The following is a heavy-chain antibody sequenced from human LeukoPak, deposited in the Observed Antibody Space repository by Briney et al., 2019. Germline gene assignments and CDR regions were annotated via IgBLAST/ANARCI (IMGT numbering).Heavy chain of an antibody. CDR3: AKGGYGYSNDAFDI. D-gene: IGHD5-18*01. J-gene: IGHJ3*02. V-gene: IGHV3-23*01. Sequence: GGSLRLSCAASGFTFDDYGMSWVRQAPGKGLEWVSAISGSGGSTYYADSVKGRFTISRDNSKNTLYLQMNSLRAEDTAVYYCAKGGYGYSNDAFDIWGQGTMVTVSS. CDR1: GFTFDDYG. CDR2: ISGSGGST.